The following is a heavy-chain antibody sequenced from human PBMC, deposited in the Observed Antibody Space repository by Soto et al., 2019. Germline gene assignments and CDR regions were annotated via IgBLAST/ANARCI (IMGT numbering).Heavy chain of an antibody. J-gene: IGHJ3*01. V-gene: IGHV1-69*02. CDR2: IIPMLPVT. CDR1: GGTFNTYT. D-gene: IGHD2-2*01. Sequence: QVHLIQSGAEVKKPGSSVKVSCKAAGGTFNTYTLFWVRQAPGHGLEWMGRIIPMLPVTNSAQKFQSRLNLTAHKSTGTAFMELTSLTSDDTAVYYCSIGSWSAETFDVWGQGTMVTVSS. CDR3: SIGSWSAETFDV.